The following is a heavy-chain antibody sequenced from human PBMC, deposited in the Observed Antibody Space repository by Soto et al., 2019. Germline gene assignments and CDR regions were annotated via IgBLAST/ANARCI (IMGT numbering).Heavy chain of an antibody. V-gene: IGHV4-39*01. CDR1: GGSISSSSYY. Sequence: PSETLSLTCTVSGGSISSSSYYWGWIRQPPGKGLEWIGSIYYSGSTYYNPSLKSRVTISVDTSKNQFSLKLSSVTAAGTAVYYCARRGSGSYSDYWGQGTLVT. J-gene: IGHJ4*02. CDR3: ARRGSGSYSDY. CDR2: IYYSGST. D-gene: IGHD3-10*01.